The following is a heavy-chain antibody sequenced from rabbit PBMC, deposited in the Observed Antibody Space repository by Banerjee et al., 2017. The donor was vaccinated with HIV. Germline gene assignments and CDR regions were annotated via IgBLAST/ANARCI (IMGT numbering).Heavy chain of an antibody. CDR3: ARDYASYVDYGAATFRL. CDR2: IYAGSSGST. V-gene: IGHV1S40*01. J-gene: IGHJ3*01. CDR1: GFSFSNSDW. D-gene: IGHD5-1*01. Sequence: QSLEESGGDLVKPGASLTLTCTASGFSFSNSDWICWVRQAPGKGLEWIACIYAGSSGSTAYASWAKGRFTISKTSSTMVTLQMTSLTAADTATYFCARDYASYVDYGAATFRLWGQGTLVTVS.